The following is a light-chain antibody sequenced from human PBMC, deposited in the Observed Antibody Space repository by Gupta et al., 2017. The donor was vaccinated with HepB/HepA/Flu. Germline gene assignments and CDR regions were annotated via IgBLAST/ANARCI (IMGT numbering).Light chain of an antibody. CDR1: QSLLYTNGYHY. V-gene: IGKV2-28*01. Sequence: DIVMTQSPLSLPVTPGEPASISCRSSQSLLYTNGYHYLDWYLQRPGHSPQLLIYLASHRASGVPDRFSGSASGTDFTLEISKVEAEDVGIYYCRQTLVIPLTFGGGTKVEIK. CDR3: RQTLVIPLT. CDR2: LAS. J-gene: IGKJ4*01.